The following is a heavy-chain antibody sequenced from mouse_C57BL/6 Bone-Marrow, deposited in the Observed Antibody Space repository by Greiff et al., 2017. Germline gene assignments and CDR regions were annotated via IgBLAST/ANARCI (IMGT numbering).Heavy chain of an antibody. Sequence: QVQLQQSGPELVKPGASVKISCKASGYSFTSYYIHWVKQRPGQGLEWIGWIYPGSGNTKYHEKFKGKATLTADTSSSTAYMQLSSLTSEDSAVYYCALYYYGSSYAMDYWGQGTSVTVSS. D-gene: IGHD1-1*01. J-gene: IGHJ4*01. CDR2: IYPGSGNT. CDR3: ALYYYGSSYAMDY. V-gene: IGHV1-66*01. CDR1: GYSFTSYY.